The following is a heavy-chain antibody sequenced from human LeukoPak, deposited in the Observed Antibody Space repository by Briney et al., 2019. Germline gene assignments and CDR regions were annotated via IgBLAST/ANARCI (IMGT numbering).Heavy chain of an antibody. D-gene: IGHD3-22*01. CDR1: GYTFTSYG. CDR3: ARDLAAYYDSSGYYSLIGIFDY. J-gene: IGHJ4*02. V-gene: IGHV1-18*01. Sequence: VASVKVSCKASGYTFTSYGISWVRQAPGQGLEWMGWISAYNVNTNYAQKLQGRVTMTTDTSTSTAYMELRSLRSDDTAVYYCARDLAAYYDSSGYYSLIGIFDYWGQGTLVTASS. CDR2: ISAYNVNT.